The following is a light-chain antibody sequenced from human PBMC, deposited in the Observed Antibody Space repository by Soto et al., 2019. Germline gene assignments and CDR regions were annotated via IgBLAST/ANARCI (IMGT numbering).Light chain of an antibody. CDR1: QSVSSY. J-gene: IGKJ5*01. CDR3: QQRSNRPPIT. V-gene: IGKV3-11*01. CDR2: DAS. Sequence: EILLTQSPATLSVSPGERATLSCRASQSVSSYLAWYQQKPGQAPRLLIYDASNRATGIPARFSGSGSGTDFSLTISSLEPEDFAVYYCQQRSNRPPITFGQGTRLEIK.